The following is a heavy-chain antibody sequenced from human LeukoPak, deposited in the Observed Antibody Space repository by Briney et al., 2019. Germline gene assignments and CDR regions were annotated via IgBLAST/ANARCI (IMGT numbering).Heavy chain of an antibody. CDR3: ARVRDDYNVADY. J-gene: IGHJ4*02. Sequence: SETLSLTCTVSGGSISSYYWSWIRQPPGKGLEWIGYIYYSGSTNYNPSLKSRATISVDTSKNQFSLKLSSVTAADTAVYYCARVRDDYNVADYWGQGSLVTVSS. D-gene: IGHD5-24*01. V-gene: IGHV4-59*01. CDR1: GGSISSYY. CDR2: IYYSGST.